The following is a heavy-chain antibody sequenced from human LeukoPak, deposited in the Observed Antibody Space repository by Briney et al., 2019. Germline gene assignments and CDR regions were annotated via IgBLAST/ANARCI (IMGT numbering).Heavy chain of an antibody. CDR3: AMSDHGDYRPWY. Sequence: PSETLSLTCTVAGGSISSNYWNWIRQPPGKGPEWIGYISYSGSTNYNPSLKSRVTISVDTSKNQFSLKLSSVTAADTAVYYCAMSDHGDYRPWYWGQGTLVTVSS. CDR1: GGSISSNY. V-gene: IGHV4-59*08. D-gene: IGHD4-17*01. CDR2: ISYSGST. J-gene: IGHJ4*02.